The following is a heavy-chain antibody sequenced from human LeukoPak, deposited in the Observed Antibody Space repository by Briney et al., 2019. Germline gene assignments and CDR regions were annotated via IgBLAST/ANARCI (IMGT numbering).Heavy chain of an antibody. J-gene: IGHJ6*03. CDR1: GGSISNYW. Sequence: SETLSLTCTVSGGSISNYWWTWIRQPAGKGLECIGHIYTSGSTNYNPSLKSRVTLSVDTSKNQFSLKLTSVTAADTAVYYCARSPRSYYMDVWGKGTTVTVSS. V-gene: IGHV4-4*07. CDR2: IYTSGST. CDR3: ARSPRSYYMDV.